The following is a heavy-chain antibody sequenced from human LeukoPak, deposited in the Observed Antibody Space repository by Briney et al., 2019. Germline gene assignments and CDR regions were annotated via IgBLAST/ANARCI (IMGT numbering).Heavy chain of an antibody. J-gene: IGHJ4*02. V-gene: IGHV3-33*01. CDR1: GFTFGSYG. CDR2: IWYDGSNK. CDR3: ARDRRGTYVRYYFDY. Sequence: GRSLRLSCAASGFTFGSYGMHWVRQAPGKGLEWVAVIWYDGSNKYYADSVKGRFTISRDNSKNTLYLQMNSLRAEDTAVYYCARDRRGTYVRYYFDYWGQGTLVTVSS. D-gene: IGHD3-10*02.